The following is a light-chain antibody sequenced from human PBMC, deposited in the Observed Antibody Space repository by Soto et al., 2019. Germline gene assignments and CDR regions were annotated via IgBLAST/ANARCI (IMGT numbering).Light chain of an antibody. V-gene: IGKV3-15*01. CDR2: GVS. Sequence: EMVMTQSQATLSVSTGERVTLSFRASQSVSSGLAWYQQKPGQAPRLLIFGVSTRATGIPVRFSGSGSETEFTLTIRSLQSEDSALYYCHQYNNWPWTFGQGTMV. J-gene: IGKJ1*01. CDR1: QSVSSG. CDR3: HQYNNWPWT.